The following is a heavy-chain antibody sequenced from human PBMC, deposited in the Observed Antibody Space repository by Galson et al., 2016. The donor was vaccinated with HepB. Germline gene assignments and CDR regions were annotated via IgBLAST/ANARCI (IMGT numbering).Heavy chain of an antibody. V-gene: IGHV3-43*01. CDR3: AKDECSWNYCGMDV. D-gene: IGHD2-15*01. Sequence: SLRLSCAASGFSFNDYTMHWVRQAPGKGLEWVSLINWDGGTTYYADSVKGRFTISRDHSKSTLYLHMSSLRVEDTAFYYYAKDECSWNYCGMDVWGQGTTVTVSS. CDR2: INWDGGTT. J-gene: IGHJ6*02. CDR1: GFSFNDYT.